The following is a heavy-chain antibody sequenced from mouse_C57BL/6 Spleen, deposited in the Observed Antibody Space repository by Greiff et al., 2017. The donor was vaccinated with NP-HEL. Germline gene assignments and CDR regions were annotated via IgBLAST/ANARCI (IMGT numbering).Heavy chain of an antibody. Sequence: VQLQQSGAELVRPGASVTLSCKASGYTFTDYEMHWVKQTPVHGLEWIGAIDPETGGTAYNQKFKGKAILTADKSSSTAYMELRSLTSEDSAVYYCTSPSSTLYYAMDYWGQGTSVTVSS. CDR1: GYTFTDYE. J-gene: IGHJ4*01. CDR3: TSPSSTLYYAMDY. D-gene: IGHD5-1*01. V-gene: IGHV1-15*01. CDR2: IDPETGGT.